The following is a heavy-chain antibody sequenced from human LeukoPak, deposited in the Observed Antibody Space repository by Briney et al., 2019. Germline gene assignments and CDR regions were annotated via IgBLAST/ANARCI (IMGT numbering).Heavy chain of an antibody. V-gene: IGHV4-61*08. D-gene: IGHD1-1*01. Sequence: SETLSLTCTVSGGSISSGDYYWSWIRQPPGKGLEWIGYIYYSGSTNYNPSLKSRVTISVDTSKNQFSLKLSSVTAADTAVYYCARDLANWKIYYYYYYMDVWGKGTTVTVSS. CDR1: GGSISSGDYY. J-gene: IGHJ6*03. CDR3: ARDLANWKIYYYYYYMDV. CDR2: IYYSGST.